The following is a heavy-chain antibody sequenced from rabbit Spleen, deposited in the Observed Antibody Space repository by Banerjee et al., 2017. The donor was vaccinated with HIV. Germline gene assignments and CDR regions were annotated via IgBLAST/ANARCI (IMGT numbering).Heavy chain of an antibody. D-gene: IGHD1-1*01. CDR1: GIDFSSRYY. V-gene: IGHV1S40*01. Sequence: QSLEESGGDLVKPGGTLTLTCKASGIDFSSRYYMCWVRQAPGKGLEWIGCIATGDGNTYYASWAKGRFPISKASPTTVTLQMTSLTAADTATYFCTRNYVNAFDPWGQGTLVTVS. J-gene: IGHJ2*01. CDR2: IATGDGNT. CDR3: TRNYVNAFDP.